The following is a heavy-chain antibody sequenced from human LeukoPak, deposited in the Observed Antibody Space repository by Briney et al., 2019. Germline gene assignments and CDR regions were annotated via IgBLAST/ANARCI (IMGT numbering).Heavy chain of an antibody. CDR1: GCSISSGYY. CDR3: ASAIAVAGAFDY. J-gene: IGHJ4*02. Sequence: SETLSLTCAVSGCSISSGYYWGWIRQPPGKGLEWIGSIYHSGSTYYNPSLKSRVTISVDTSKNQFSLKLSSVTAADTAVYYCASAIAVAGAFDYWGQGTLVTVSS. V-gene: IGHV4-38-2*01. CDR2: IYHSGST. D-gene: IGHD6-19*01.